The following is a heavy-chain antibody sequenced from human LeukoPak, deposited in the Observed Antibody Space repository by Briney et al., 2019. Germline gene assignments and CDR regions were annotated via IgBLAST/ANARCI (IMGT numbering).Heavy chain of an antibody. CDR2: IHPNNGGV. CDR3: VKDAPNGSVDF. V-gene: IGHV3-9*01. CDR1: GFTFERYV. Sequence: GGSLRLSCVTSGFTFERYVMHWMRLAPGKGLECVSSIHPNNGGVGYAASVKGRFAISRDNARNSLYLEMTSLRPEDTAVYYCVKDAPNGSVDFWGRGTLVTVSS. J-gene: IGHJ4*02. D-gene: IGHD2-8*01.